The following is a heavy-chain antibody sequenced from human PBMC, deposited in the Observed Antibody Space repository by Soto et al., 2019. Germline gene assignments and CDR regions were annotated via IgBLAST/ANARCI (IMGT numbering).Heavy chain of an antibody. CDR1: GGSFSGYY. D-gene: IGHD2-2*01. Sequence: SETLSLTCAVYGGSFSGYYWSWIRQPPGKGLEWIGEINHSGSTNYNPSLKSRVTISVDTSKNQFSLKLSSVTAADTAVYYCARHLIVVVPAAIRYDSFDPWGQGTLVTVSS. V-gene: IGHV4-34*01. J-gene: IGHJ5*02. CDR2: INHSGST. CDR3: ARHLIVVVPAAIRYDSFDP.